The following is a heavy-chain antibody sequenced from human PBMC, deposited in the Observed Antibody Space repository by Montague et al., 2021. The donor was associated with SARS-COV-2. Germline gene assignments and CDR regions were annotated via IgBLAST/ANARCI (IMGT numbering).Heavy chain of an antibody. CDR1: GGSLSGYY. CDR2: ISHSGST. J-gene: IGHJ4*02. D-gene: IGHD3-3*01. CDR3: ARLPGYYDFWSGSFDY. Sequence: SETLSLTCAVYGGSLSGYYWSWIRQPPGEGLEWIAEISHSGSTSYNPSLKSRVTISVDASKNQFSLKLSSVTAADTAVYYCARLPGYYDFWSGSFDYWGQGTLVTVSS. V-gene: IGHV4-34*01.